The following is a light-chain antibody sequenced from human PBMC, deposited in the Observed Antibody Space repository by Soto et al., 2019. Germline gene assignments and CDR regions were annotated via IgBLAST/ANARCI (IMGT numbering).Light chain of an antibody. CDR2: GAS. V-gene: IGKV3-20*01. J-gene: IGKJ5*01. CDR1: QSVGRNY. CDR3: QQYATSPIT. Sequence: ENVLTQSPGTLSLSPGERATLSCRASQSVGRNYLAWFQQKSGQAPRLVIYGASSRAAGIPDRLSGSGSGTDFTLTISRLEPEDFAVYYCQQYATSPITFGQGTRFEIK.